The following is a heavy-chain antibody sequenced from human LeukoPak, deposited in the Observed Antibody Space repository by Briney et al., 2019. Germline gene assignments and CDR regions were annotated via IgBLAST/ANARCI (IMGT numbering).Heavy chain of an antibody. CDR2: IYYSGST. CDR3: ARDINHLNWFDP. Sequence: SETLSLTCTVSGGSISSYYWSWIRQPPGKGLEWIGYIYYSGSTNYNPSLKSRVTISVDTSKNQFSLKLSSVTAADTAVYYCARDINHLNWFDPWGQGTLVTVSS. D-gene: IGHD1-14*01. CDR1: GGSISSYY. V-gene: IGHV4-59*01. J-gene: IGHJ5*02.